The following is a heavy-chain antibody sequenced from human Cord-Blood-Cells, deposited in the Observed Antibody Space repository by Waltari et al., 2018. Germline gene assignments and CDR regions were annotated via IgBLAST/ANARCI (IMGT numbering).Heavy chain of an antibody. V-gene: IGHV4-34*01. CDR2: NNHKGRT. J-gene: IGHJ6*02. D-gene: IGHD3-22*01. CDR3: ARGGGYYYDSSGYYYYYGMDV. CDR1: GGSFSGYY. Sequence: QVQLQQWGAGLLKPSETLSLPCAVHGGSFSGYYWSWIRQPPGKGLEWIGENNHKGRTRYNQSRKSRVTISVYTSNSQVSRKLSSVTAADTAVYYCARGGGYYYDSSGYYYYYGMDVWGQGTTVTVSS.